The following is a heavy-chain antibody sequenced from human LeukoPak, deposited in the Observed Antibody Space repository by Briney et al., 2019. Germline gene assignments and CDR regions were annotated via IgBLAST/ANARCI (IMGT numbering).Heavy chain of an antibody. Sequence: SETLSLTCAVYGGSFSGYYWSWIRQPPGKGLEWIGEIHHSGSTNYNPSLKSRGTISVDTSKNQFSLKLSSVTAADTAVYHCAKDPTGRRTGTIGYWGQGTLVTVSS. D-gene: IGHD1-7*01. CDR1: GGSFSGYY. J-gene: IGHJ4*02. V-gene: IGHV4-34*01. CDR2: IHHSGST. CDR3: AKDPTGRRTGTIGY.